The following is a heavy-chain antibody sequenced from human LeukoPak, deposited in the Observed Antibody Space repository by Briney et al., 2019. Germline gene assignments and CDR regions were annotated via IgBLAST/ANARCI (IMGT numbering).Heavy chain of an antibody. V-gene: IGHV3-30*04. CDR1: GFTFSSYA. CDR3: ARGSLHNYDFWSGRPYYYYYYMDV. CDR2: ISYDGSNK. J-gene: IGHJ6*03. D-gene: IGHD3-3*01. Sequence: PGGSLRLSCAASGFTFSSYAMHWVRQAPGKGLEWVAVISYDGSNKYYADSVKGRFTISRDNSKNTLYLQMNSLRAEDTAVYYCARGSLHNYDFWSGRPYYYYYYMDVWGKGTTVTVSS.